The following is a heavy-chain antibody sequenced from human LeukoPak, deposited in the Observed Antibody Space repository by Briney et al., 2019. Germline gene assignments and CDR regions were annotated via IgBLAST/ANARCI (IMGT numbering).Heavy chain of an antibody. CDR1: GGTFSSYA. J-gene: IGHJ3*02. CDR3: AREAGTTAFDI. CDR2: INPNSGGT. V-gene: IGHV1-2*02. Sequence: GSSVKVSCKASGGTFSSYAISWVRQAPGQGLEWMGWINPNSGGTNYAQKFQGRVTMTRDTSISTAYMELSRLRSDDTAVYYCAREAGTTAFDIWGQGTMVTVSS. D-gene: IGHD6-19*01.